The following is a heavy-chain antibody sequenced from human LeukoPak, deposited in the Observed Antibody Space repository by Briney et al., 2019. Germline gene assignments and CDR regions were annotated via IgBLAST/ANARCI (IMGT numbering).Heavy chain of an antibody. CDR2: ISGSGGST. J-gene: IGHJ4*02. D-gene: IGHD2-2*01. CDR1: GFTFSSYG. CDR3: AKALGYCSSTSCYYDY. Sequence: GGTLRLSCAASGFTFSSYGMSWVRQAPGKGLEWVSAISGSGGSTYYADSVKGRFTISRDNSKNTLYLQMNSLRAEDAAVYYCAKALGYCSSTSCYYDYWGQGTLVTVSS. V-gene: IGHV3-23*01.